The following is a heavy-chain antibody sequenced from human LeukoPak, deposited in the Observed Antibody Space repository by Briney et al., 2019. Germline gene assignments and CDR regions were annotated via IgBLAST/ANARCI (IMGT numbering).Heavy chain of an antibody. CDR2: ISYDGSNK. Sequence: GGSLRLSCAASGFTFSSYAMHWVRQAPGKGPEWVAVISYDGSNKYYADSAKGRFTISRDNSKNTLYLQMNSLRAEDTAVYYCARPARGSSSWYLGAFDIWGQGTMVTVSS. CDR3: ARPARGSSSWYLGAFDI. V-gene: IGHV3-30*04. CDR1: GFTFSSYA. D-gene: IGHD6-13*01. J-gene: IGHJ3*02.